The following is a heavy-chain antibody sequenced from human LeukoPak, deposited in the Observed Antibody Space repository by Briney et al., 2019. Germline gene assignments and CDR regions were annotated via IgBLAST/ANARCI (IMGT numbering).Heavy chain of an antibody. CDR3: AKVTVVVVVAGAFDI. CDR2: ISGSGGST. Sequence: GGSLRLSCAASGFTLSSYAMSWVRQAPGKGLEWVSAISGSGGSTYYADSVKGRFTISRDNSKNTLYLQMNSLRAEDTAVYYCAKVTVVVVVAGAFDIWGQGTMVTVSS. V-gene: IGHV3-23*01. D-gene: IGHD2-15*01. CDR1: GFTLSSYA. J-gene: IGHJ3*02.